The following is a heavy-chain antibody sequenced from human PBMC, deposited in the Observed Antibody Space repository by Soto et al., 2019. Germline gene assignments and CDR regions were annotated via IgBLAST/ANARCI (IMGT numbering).Heavy chain of an antibody. Sequence: PGGSVRLSCAASGFTFSSYAMHWVRQAPGKGLEWVAVISYDGSNKYYADSVKGRFTISRDNSKNTLYLQMNSLRAEDTAVYYCARDVDGYWHILWYWGQGTLVTVSS. J-gene: IGHJ4*02. CDR1: GFTFSSYA. D-gene: IGHD2-21*01. V-gene: IGHV3-30-3*01. CDR3: ARDVDGYWHILWY. CDR2: ISYDGSNK.